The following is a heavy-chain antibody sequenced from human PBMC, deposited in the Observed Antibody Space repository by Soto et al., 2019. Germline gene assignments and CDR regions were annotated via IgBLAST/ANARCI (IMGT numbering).Heavy chain of an antibody. J-gene: IGHJ3*02. CDR2: ISSSSSTI. Sequence: EVQLVESGGGLVQPGGSLRLSCAASGFTFSSYNMNWVRQAPGKGLEWFSYISSSSSTIYYADSVKGRFTISRDNAKNSLYLQMNSLRAEDTAVYYCARGNYGGNTDAFDIWGQGTMVVVSS. V-gene: IGHV3-48*01. CDR3: ARGNYGGNTDAFDI. CDR1: GFTFSSYN. D-gene: IGHD4-17*01.